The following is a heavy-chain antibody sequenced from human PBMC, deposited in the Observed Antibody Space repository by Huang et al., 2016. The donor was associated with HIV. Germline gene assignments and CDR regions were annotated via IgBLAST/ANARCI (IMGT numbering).Heavy chain of an antibody. CDR3: TGALASDTGMDV. CDR2: SRNKVRSYTT. V-gene: IGHV3-72*01. J-gene: IGHJ6*02. Sequence: EVQLVESGGGLVQPGGSLRLSCAASGFTFSDNYMDWVRQAPGKGLEWVGRSRNKVRSYTTEYAASVKGRFTISRDDSETSLYLQMNSLRTEDSAVYYCTGALASDTGMDVWGQGTTVTVSS. CDR1: GFTFSDNY. D-gene: IGHD6-19*01.